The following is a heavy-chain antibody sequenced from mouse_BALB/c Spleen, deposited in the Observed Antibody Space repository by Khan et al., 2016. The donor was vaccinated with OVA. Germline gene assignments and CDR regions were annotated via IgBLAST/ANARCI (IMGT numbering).Heavy chain of an antibody. J-gene: IGHJ4*01. CDR1: GFSLSRYN. CDR3: ARAYYRYDCYYAMDY. CDR2: IWGGGGT. V-gene: IGHV2-6-4*01. Sequence: QVQLKESGPGLVAPSQSLSITCTVSGFSLSRYNIHWVRQPPGKGLEWLGMIWGGGGTDYTSTLKSRLSISKDNSKSQVFLKMNSLQTDDTAIYXCARAYYRYDCYYAMDYWGQGTSVTVSS. D-gene: IGHD2-14*01.